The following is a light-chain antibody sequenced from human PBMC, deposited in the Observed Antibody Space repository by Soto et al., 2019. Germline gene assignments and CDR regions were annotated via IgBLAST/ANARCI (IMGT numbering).Light chain of an antibody. CDR1: QSVSSSY. Sequence: EIGLTQSPGTLSLSPGERATLSCRASQSVSSSYLAWYQQKPGQAPRLLIYGASSRATGIPDRFSGSGSGTDFTLTTSRLEPEDFAVYYWQQYGSSPNTFGQGTKLESK. V-gene: IGKV3-20*01. CDR2: GAS. J-gene: IGKJ2*01. CDR3: QQYGSSPNT.